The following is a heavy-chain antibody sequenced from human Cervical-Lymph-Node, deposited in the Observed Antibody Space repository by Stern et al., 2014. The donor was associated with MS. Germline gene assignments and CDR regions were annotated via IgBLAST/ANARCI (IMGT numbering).Heavy chain of an antibody. J-gene: IGHJ4*02. CDR1: GFTFSSYD. CDR2: IGNAGDT. V-gene: IGHV3-13*01. D-gene: IGHD5-24*01. CDR3: ARDVGDGYFDY. Sequence: DVQLVESGGGLVQPGGSLRLSCAASGFTFSSYDMHWVRQATGKVLELVSAIGNAGDTYYPGSVKCRFTISRENAKNSLYLQMNSLRAGDTAVYYCARDVGDGYFDYWGQGTLVTVSS.